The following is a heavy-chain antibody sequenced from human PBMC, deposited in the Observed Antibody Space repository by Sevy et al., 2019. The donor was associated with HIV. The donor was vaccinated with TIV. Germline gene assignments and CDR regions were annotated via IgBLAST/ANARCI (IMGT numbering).Heavy chain of an antibody. D-gene: IGHD2-8*02. CDR1: GFPFSNYA. Sequence: GGSLRLSCAASGFPFSNYAMSWVRQSPGKGLEWVSTLIGGGSRTYYADSVTGRFIISRDNSRNTLYLQMNSLRAEDTAIYYCAKRRVQSGLSGGGANFGMDVCGRGTTVTVSS. V-gene: IGHV3-23*01. J-gene: IGHJ6*02. CDR2: LIGGGSRT. CDR3: AKRRVQSGLSGGGANFGMDV.